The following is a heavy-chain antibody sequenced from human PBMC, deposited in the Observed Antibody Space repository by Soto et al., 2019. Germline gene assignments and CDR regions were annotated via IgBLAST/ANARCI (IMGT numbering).Heavy chain of an antibody. CDR2: IYYGGTT. V-gene: IGHV4-38-2*01. CDR1: VEPMTGGYY. D-gene: IGHD2-8*01. J-gene: IGHJ4*02. Sequence: SETLSLTCDVSVEPMTGGYYWGWIRQSPGKGLEWIGSIYYGGTTYYNPSLRSRLAISIDTSKNQFSLRLTSVTAADTALYFCARGCYYFDFWGRGTMVTVSS. CDR3: ARGCYYFDF.